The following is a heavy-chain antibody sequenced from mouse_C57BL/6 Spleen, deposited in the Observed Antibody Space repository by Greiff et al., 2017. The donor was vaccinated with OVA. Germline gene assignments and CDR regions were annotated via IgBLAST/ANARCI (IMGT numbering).Heavy chain of an antibody. J-gene: IGHJ1*03. Sequence: EVQLVESGPGLVKPSQSLSLTCSVTGYSITSGYYWNWIRQFPGNKLEWMGYISYDGSNNYNPSLKNRISITRDTSKNQFFLKLNSVTTEDTATYYCARPGTDWYFDVWGTGTTVTVSS. CDR1: GYSITSGYY. V-gene: IGHV3-6*01. D-gene: IGHD4-1*01. CDR3: ARPGTDWYFDV. CDR2: ISYDGSN.